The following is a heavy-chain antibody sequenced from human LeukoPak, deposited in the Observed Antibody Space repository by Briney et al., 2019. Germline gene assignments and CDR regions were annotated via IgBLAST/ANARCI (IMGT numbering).Heavy chain of an antibody. V-gene: IGHV3-23*01. D-gene: IGHD3-9*01. CDR3: ANDILTGSHPGDY. J-gene: IGHJ4*02. Sequence: QPGGSLRLSCAASGFTFSSYAMSWVRQAPGKGLEWVSAISGSGGSTYYADSVKGRFTISRDNSKNTLYLQMNSLRAEDTAVYYRANDILTGSHPGDYWGQGTLVTVSS. CDR1: GFTFSSYA. CDR2: ISGSGGST.